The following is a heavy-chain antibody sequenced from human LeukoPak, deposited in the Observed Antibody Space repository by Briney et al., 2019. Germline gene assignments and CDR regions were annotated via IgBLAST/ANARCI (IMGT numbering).Heavy chain of an antibody. D-gene: IGHD4-17*01. CDR1: GDSISSNYC. Sequence: SETLSLTCAVSGDSISSNYCWRWVRQFPGQGLEWIGEVYRRGSTSYKPSLKSRVVISIDKSKNQYSLNLNSVTAADTAMYYCGRHAYGDSSAAFDIWGQGTMVIVSS. J-gene: IGHJ3*02. CDR3: GRHAYGDSSAAFDI. V-gene: IGHV4-4*02. CDR2: VYRRGST.